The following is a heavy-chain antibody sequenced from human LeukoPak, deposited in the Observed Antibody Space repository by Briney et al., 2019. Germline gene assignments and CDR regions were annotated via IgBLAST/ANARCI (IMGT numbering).Heavy chain of an antibody. Sequence: SETLSLTCTVSGDSISSNSYYWGWIRQPPGKGLEWIGSIYYSGSTYYNPSLKSRVTISVDTSKNQFSLKLSSVTAADTAVYYCAGFASALDYWGQGTLVTVSS. J-gene: IGHJ4*02. CDR1: GDSISSNSYY. D-gene: IGHD6-6*01. V-gene: IGHV4-39*01. CDR3: AGFASALDY. CDR2: IYYSGST.